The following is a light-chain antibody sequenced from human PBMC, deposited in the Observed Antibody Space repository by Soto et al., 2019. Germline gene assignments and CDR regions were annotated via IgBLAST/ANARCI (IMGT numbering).Light chain of an antibody. CDR2: DVS. J-gene: IGLJ1*01. Sequence: HSVLTQPRSVSGSPGQSVTISCTGTSSDVGAYNYVSWYQQHPGKAPKFMIYDVSKRPSGVPDRFSGSKSGNTASLTISGLQAEDEADYYCCSYAGNYSYVFGPGTKVTV. CDR3: CSYAGNYSYV. CDR1: SSDVGAYNY. V-gene: IGLV2-11*01.